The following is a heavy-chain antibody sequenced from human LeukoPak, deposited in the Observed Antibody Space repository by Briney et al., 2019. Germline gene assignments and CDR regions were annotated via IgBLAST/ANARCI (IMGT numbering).Heavy chain of an antibody. CDR3: AKESGYDQKRHFDY. CDR1: GYTLTGYY. D-gene: IGHD5-12*01. V-gene: IGHV1-2*04. CDR2: INPNSGGT. Sequence: ASVKVSCKASGYTLTGYYMHWVCQPPGQGLKWMGWINPNSGGTNYAQKFQGWVTMTRDTSISTAYMELSRLRSDDTAVYYCAKESGYDQKRHFDYWGQGTLVTVSS. J-gene: IGHJ4*02.